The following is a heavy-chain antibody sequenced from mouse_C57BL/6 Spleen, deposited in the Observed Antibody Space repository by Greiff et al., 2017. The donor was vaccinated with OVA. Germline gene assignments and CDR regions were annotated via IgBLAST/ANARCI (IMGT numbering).Heavy chain of an antibody. CDR1: GYTFTDYE. Sequence: QVQLKQSGAELVRPGASVTLSCKASGYTFTDYEMHWVKQTPVHGLEWIGAIDPETGGTAYNQKFKGKAILTADKSSSTAYMELRSLTSEDSAVYVCTRGAAQATVWYFDYWGQGTTLTVSS. CDR3: TRGAAQATVWYFDY. CDR2: IDPETGGT. D-gene: IGHD3-2*02. V-gene: IGHV1-15*01. J-gene: IGHJ2*01.